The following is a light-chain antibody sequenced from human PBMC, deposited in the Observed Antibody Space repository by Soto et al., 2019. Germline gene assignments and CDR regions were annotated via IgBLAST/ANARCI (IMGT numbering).Light chain of an antibody. V-gene: IGLV2-11*01. CDR2: DVT. CDR1: SIDVGGYNY. Sequence: QSALTQPRPVSGSPGQSVTISCTGTSIDVGGYNYVSWYQQHPGKAPKLMIYDVTTRPSGVPDRFSGSKSGNTASLTISGLQAEDEADYYCSSHAGSSVVFGTGTKVTVL. J-gene: IGLJ1*01. CDR3: SSHAGSSVV.